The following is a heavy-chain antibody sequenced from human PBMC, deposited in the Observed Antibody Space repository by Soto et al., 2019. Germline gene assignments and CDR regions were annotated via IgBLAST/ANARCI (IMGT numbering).Heavy chain of an antibody. CDR2: ISGSGNTI. D-gene: IGHD6-19*01. V-gene: IGHV3-48*03. J-gene: IGHJ5*02. CDR1: GFTFSSYE. CDR3: ARVRGIAVAVTPRWFDP. Sequence: LRLSCAASGFTFSSYEMNWVRQAPGKGLEWVSYISGSGNTIYYADSVKGRFTISRDNAKNSLYLQMNSLRAEDTAVYYCARVRGIAVAVTPRWFDPWGQGTLVTVSS.